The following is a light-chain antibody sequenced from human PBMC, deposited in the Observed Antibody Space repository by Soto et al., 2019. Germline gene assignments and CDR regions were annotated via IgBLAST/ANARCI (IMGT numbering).Light chain of an antibody. CDR1: HSVGST. Sequence: ETVMTQSPATLSVSPWESATLSCRASHSVGSTLAWYQQKPGQAPRLLMYDTSTRATGIPARFSGSGSGTEFTLTISSLQPEDFATYYCLQDYNYPRTFGQGTKVDIK. J-gene: IGKJ1*01. CDR3: LQDYNYPRT. V-gene: IGKV3-15*01. CDR2: DTS.